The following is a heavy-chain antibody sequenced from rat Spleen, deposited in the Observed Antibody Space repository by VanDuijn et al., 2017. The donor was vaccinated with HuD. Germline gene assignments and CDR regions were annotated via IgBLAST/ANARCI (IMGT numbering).Heavy chain of an antibody. J-gene: IGHJ3*01. CDR2: ISPSGVT. D-gene: IGHD1-10*01. CDR1: GFTFSNFD. V-gene: IGHV5-25*01. Sequence: EVQLVESGGGLVRPGGSLKLSCSVSGFTFSNFDMAWVRQAPTKGLEWVSSISPSGVTYYRDSVKGRFTISRDNAKSTLYLQMDSLRSEDTASYYCARHGAYNNYGWCAYWGQGTLVTVSS. CDR3: ARHGAYNNYGWCAY.